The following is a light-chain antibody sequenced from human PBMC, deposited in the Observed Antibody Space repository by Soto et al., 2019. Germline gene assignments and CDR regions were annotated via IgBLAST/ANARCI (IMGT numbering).Light chain of an antibody. J-gene: IGLJ2*01. V-gene: IGLV1-44*01. CDR1: SSNIGSNT. Sequence: QSVLTQPPSASGTPGQTVTISCSGSSSNIGSNTVNWFQHLPGAVPKLLIFSNHQRPSGVPDRFSGSKSGTSASLAISGLQTEDEGDYYCSAWDDSLVVVFGGGTQLTVL. CDR2: SNH. CDR3: SAWDDSLVVV.